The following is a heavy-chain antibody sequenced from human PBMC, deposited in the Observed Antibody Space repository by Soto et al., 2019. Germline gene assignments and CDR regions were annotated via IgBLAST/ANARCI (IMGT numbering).Heavy chain of an antibody. CDR2: IIPILGIA. CDR1: GGTFSSYT. D-gene: IGHD2-15*01. J-gene: IGHJ3*02. CDR3: ARAVVAAISAFDI. Sequence: QVQLVQSGAEVKKPGSSVKVSCKASGGTFSSYTISWVRQAPGQGLEWMGRIIPILGIANYAQKFQGRVTITADKSTSTAYMELSSLRSEDTAVYYCARAVVAAISAFDIWGQGTMVTVSS. V-gene: IGHV1-69*02.